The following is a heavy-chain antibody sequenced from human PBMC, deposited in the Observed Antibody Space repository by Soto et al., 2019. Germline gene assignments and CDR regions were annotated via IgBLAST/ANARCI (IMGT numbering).Heavy chain of an antibody. J-gene: IGHJ5*02. CDR2: IRQDGSEK. CDR3: ARDNGNPKGRFDP. D-gene: IGHD3-10*01. V-gene: IGHV3-7*01. Sequence: GGSLRLSCAASGFTFSDYWMTWVRQAPGRGLEWVANIRQDGSEKYYVDSVKGRFTISRDNAKNSLYLQMNSLRAEDTAVYFCARDNGNPKGRFDPWGQGTLVTVSS. CDR1: GFTFSDYW.